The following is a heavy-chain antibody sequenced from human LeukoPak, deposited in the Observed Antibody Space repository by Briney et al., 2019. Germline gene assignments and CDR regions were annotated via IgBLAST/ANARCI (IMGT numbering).Heavy chain of an antibody. CDR3: ASGLSYSSSSGDY. J-gene: IGHJ4*02. CDR1: GYTFSSYS. CDR2: ISPSGGST. D-gene: IGHD6-6*01. V-gene: IGHV1-46*01. Sequence: ASVKVSCKASGYTFSSYSMHWVRQAPGQGLEWMGIISPSGGSTSYAQKFQGRVTMTRDTSISTAYMELSRLRSDDTAVYYCASGLSYSSSSGDYWGQGTLVTVSS.